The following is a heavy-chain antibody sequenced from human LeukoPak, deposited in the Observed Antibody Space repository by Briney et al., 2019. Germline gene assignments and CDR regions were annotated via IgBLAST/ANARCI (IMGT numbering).Heavy chain of an antibody. V-gene: IGHV3-30-3*01. CDR3: ARAEGRYFALPYYYYGMDV. Sequence: PGRSLRLSCAASGFTFSSYAMHWVRQAPGKGLEWVAVISYDGSNKYYADSVKGRFTISRDNSKNTLYLQMNSLRAEDTAVYYCARAEGRYFALPYYYYGMDVWGQGTTVTVSS. CDR2: ISYDGSNK. D-gene: IGHD3-9*01. CDR1: GFTFSSYA. J-gene: IGHJ6*02.